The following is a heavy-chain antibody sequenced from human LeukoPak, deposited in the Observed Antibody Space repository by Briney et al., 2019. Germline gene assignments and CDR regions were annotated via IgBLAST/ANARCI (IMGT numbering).Heavy chain of an antibody. Sequence: SQTLSLTCTVSGGSISSGDYYWSWIRQPPGKGLEWIGYIYYSGSTYYNPSLKRRVTISVDTSKNQFSLKLSSVTAADAAVYYCARVGSSGSQRGFDYWGQGTLVTVSS. CDR2: IYYSGST. CDR1: GGSISSGDYY. D-gene: IGHD6-19*01. J-gene: IGHJ4*02. V-gene: IGHV4-30-4*08. CDR3: ARVGSSGSQRGFDY.